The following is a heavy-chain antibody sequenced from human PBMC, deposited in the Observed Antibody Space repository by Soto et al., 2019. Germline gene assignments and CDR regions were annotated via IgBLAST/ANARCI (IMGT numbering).Heavy chain of an antibody. J-gene: IGHJ3*02. CDR3: AAVKGYGGNPGSDAFDI. CDR2: IVVGSGNT. D-gene: IGHD4-17*01. Sequence: QMQLVQSGPEVKKPGTSVKVSCKASGFTFTSSAVQWVRQARGQRLEWIGWIVVGSGNTNYAQKFQERVTITRDMSTSTAHMELSSLRSEDTAVYYCAAVKGYGGNPGSDAFDIWGQGTMVTVSS. CDR1: GFTFTSSA. V-gene: IGHV1-58*01.